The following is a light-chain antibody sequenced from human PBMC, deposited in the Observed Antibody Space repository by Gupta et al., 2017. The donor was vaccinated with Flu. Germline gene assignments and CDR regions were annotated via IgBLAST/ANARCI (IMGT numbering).Light chain of an antibody. CDR3: QQSYNTRYS. CDR1: QSITTS. Sequence: DIQITQSPSSLSASVGDRVTITCRASQSITTSLNWYQQKSGKGPKLLIYDASTLQSGVPSRFSGSGSGTDFTLTISSLQPEDFATYYCQQSYNTRYSFGQGTKLEIK. CDR2: DAS. J-gene: IGKJ2*03. V-gene: IGKV1-39*01.